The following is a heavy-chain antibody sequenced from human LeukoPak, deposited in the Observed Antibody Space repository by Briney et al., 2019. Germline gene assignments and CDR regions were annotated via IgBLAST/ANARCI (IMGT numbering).Heavy chain of an antibody. CDR3: AISSTAGGGY. CDR2: INQDGSER. J-gene: IGHJ4*02. Sequence: GGSLRLSCAASGFTFSSYWISWVRQAPGKGPEWVANINQDGSERYYVDSVRGRFTISRDNAKNSLYLQVNNLRTEDTAVYYCAISSTAGGGYWGQGTLVTVSS. V-gene: IGHV3-7*03. CDR1: GFTFSSYW. D-gene: IGHD3-10*01.